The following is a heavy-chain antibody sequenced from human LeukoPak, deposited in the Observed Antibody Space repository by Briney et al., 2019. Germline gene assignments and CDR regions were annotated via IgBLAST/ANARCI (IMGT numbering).Heavy chain of an antibody. CDR3: ARSWELRYGMDV. J-gene: IGHJ6*02. D-gene: IGHD1-26*01. CDR1: GYTFTSYD. Sequence: ASVKVSCKASGYTFTSYDINRVRQATGQGLEWMGWMNPNSGNTGYAQKFQGRVTMTRNTSISTAYMELSSLRSEDTAVYYCARSWELRYGMDVRGQGTTVTVSS. V-gene: IGHV1-8*01. CDR2: MNPNSGNT.